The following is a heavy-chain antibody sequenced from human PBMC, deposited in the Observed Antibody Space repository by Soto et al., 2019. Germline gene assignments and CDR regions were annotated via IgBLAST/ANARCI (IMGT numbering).Heavy chain of an antibody. CDR2: IIPILGIA. Sequence: SVKVSCKASGVTFSSYTICWVRQSPGQGLEWMGRIIPILGIANYAQKFQGRVTITADKSTSTAYMELSSLRSEDTAVYYCASSETIVVVPAAIPWFDPWGQGTLVTVSS. CDR3: ASSETIVVVPAAIPWFDP. J-gene: IGHJ5*02. CDR1: GVTFSSYT. D-gene: IGHD2-2*01. V-gene: IGHV1-69*02.